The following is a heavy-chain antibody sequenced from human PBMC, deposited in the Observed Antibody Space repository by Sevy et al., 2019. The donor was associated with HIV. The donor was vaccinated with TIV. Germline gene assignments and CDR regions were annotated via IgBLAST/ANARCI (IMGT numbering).Heavy chain of an antibody. CDR1: GGFISSSIYY. J-gene: IGHJ5*02. CDR3: ATHYHFWSGYQNNWFDP. V-gene: IGHV4-39*01. Sequence: SETLSLTCTVSGGFISSSIYYWAWIRQPPGKGLEWIGSIYYSGSTYYNPSLKSRVAISVDTSKKQFLLKLTSVTAADTAVYYCATHYHFWSGYQNNWFDPWGQGTLVTVSS. CDR2: IYYSGST. D-gene: IGHD3-3*01.